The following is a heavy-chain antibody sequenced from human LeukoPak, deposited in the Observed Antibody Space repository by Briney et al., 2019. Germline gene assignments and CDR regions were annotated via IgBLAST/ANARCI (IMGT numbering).Heavy chain of an antibody. CDR3: TTLSYDVHY. Sequence: GGSLRLSCGASGFIFRNAWMTWIRQAPGRGPEWVGRIKSNPDGGTADYGAAVKGRFTISRDDSRNMLYLQLTNLRAEDTAVYYCTTLSYDVHYWGRGTLVTVSS. V-gene: IGHV3-15*01. D-gene: IGHD3-3*01. J-gene: IGHJ4*02. CDR2: IKSNPDGGTA. CDR1: GFIFRNAW.